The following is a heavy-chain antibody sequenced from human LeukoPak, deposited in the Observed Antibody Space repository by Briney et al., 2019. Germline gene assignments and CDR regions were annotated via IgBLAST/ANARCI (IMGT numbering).Heavy chain of an antibody. CDR3: ARDDYGGKLDI. J-gene: IGHJ3*02. D-gene: IGHD4-23*01. CDR1: GFTFSNYD. V-gene: IGHV3-33*01. Sequence: PGRSLRLSCAASGFTFSNYDMHWVSQAPGKGLEWVAVIWYDGSNKYYADSVKGGFTISRDNSKNTLHLQMNSLRAEDTAVYYCARDDYGGKLDIWGQGTVVTVSS. CDR2: IWYDGSNK.